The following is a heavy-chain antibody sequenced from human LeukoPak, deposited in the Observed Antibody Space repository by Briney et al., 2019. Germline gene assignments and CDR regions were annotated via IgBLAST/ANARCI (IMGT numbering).Heavy chain of an antibody. CDR2: INPNSGDT. CDR1: GYTFTGYY. J-gene: IGHJ3*02. Sequence: ASVKVSCKASGYTFTGYYMHWVRQAPGQGLEWMGWINPNSGDTNYAQKFQGRVTMTRDTSISTAYMELSRLRSDDTAIYYCASPTIAQGALDIWGQGTLVTVSS. D-gene: IGHD3-9*01. CDR3: ASPTIAQGALDI. V-gene: IGHV1-2*02.